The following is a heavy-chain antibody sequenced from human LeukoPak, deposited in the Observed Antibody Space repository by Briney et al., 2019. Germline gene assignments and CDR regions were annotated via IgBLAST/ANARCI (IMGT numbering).Heavy chain of an antibody. CDR1: GFTFNSYA. V-gene: IGHV3-23*01. CDR3: ATPSNYFDY. J-gene: IGHJ4*02. D-gene: IGHD2-2*01. Sequence: PGGSLRLSCAASGFTFNSYAMNWVRQAPGKGLEWVSAISGSGGSTYYADSVKGRFTISRDNSRNTLYLQMNSLRAEDTAVYYCATPSNYFDYWGQGTLVTVSS. CDR2: ISGSGGST.